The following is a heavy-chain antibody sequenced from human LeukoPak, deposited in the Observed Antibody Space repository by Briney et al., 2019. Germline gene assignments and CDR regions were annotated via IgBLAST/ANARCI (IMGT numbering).Heavy chain of an antibody. CDR2: ISYDGSNK. D-gene: IGHD2-15*01. J-gene: IGHJ4*02. CDR1: GLXFGSYA. CDR3: AKDRDIVVVVAAFDY. Sequence: PGGSLRLSCAASGLXFGSYAMTWVRQAPGKGLKWVAVISYDGSNKYYADSVKGRFTISRDNSKNTLYLQMNSLRAEDTAVYYCAKDRDIVVVVAAFDYWGQGTLVTVSS. V-gene: IGHV3-30*18.